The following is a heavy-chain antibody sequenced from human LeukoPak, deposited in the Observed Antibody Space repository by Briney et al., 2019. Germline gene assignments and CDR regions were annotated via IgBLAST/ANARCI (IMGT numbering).Heavy chain of an antibody. D-gene: IGHD6-13*01. CDR3: ARESRRIAAAGPSYYMDV. Sequence: SETLSLTCSVSGYSISSAYYWGWIRQPPGKGLEWIATIHYSGSTYYNPSLKSRVTISLDTSKNQFSLKLNSVAAADTAVYYCARESRRIAAAGPSYYMDVWGRGTTVTVSS. CDR2: IHYSGST. J-gene: IGHJ6*03. CDR1: GYSISSAYY. V-gene: IGHV4-38-2*02.